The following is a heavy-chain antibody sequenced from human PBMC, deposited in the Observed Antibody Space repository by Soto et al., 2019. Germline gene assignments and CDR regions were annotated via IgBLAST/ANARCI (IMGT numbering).Heavy chain of an antibody. Sequence: TSETLSLTCTVSGGSTSPYYWSWIRQPPGKGLEWIGYVYYSGNTNYNPSLESRVTISVDTSRNRFSLNLTSATAADTAVYYCARRGAAASYAHYYMDVWGRGTAVTVSS. CDR3: ARRGAAASYAHYYMDV. J-gene: IGHJ6*03. V-gene: IGHV4-59*01. D-gene: IGHD6-13*01. CDR1: GGSTSPYY. CDR2: VYYSGNT.